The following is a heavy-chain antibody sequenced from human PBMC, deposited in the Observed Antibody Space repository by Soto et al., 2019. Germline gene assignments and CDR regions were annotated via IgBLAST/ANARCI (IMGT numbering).Heavy chain of an antibody. CDR1: GFTFSSYG. CDR3: AKDYDFWSGYYNGMDV. CDR2: ISYDGSNK. Sequence: QVQLVESGGGVVQPGRSLRLSCAASGFTFSSYGMHWVRQAPGNGLEWVAVISYDGSNKYYADSVKGRFTISRDNSKNTLYLQMNSLRAEDTAVYYCAKDYDFWSGYYNGMDVWGQGTTVTVSS. J-gene: IGHJ6*02. D-gene: IGHD3-3*01. V-gene: IGHV3-30*18.